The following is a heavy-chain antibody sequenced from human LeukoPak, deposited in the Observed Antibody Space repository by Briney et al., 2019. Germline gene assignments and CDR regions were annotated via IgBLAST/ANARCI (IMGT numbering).Heavy chain of an antibody. D-gene: IGHD7-27*01. V-gene: IGHV4-59*08. Sequence: SETLSLTCTVPGGSISSYYWSWIRQPPGKGLEWIGYIYYSGSTNYNPSLKSRVTISVDTSKNQFSLKLSSVTAADTAVYYCAGLGTTTGYYYMDVWGKGTTVTVSS. J-gene: IGHJ6*03. CDR2: IYYSGST. CDR3: AGLGTTTGYYYMDV. CDR1: GGSISSYY.